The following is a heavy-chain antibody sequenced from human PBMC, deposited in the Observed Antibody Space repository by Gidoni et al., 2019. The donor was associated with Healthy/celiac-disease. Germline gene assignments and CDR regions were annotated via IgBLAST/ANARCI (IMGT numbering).Heavy chain of an antibody. CDR2: IWYDGSNK. CDR1: GFLFSSYG. Sequence: VQLVESGGGVVQPGRSLRLSCAASGFLFSSYGMHWVRQAPGKGLEWVAVIWYDGSNKYYADSVKGRFTISRDNSKNTLYLQMNSLRAEDTAVYYCARTLLWFGESPNDAFDIWGQGTMVTVSS. CDR3: ARTLLWFGESPNDAFDI. V-gene: IGHV3-33*01. D-gene: IGHD3-10*01. J-gene: IGHJ3*02.